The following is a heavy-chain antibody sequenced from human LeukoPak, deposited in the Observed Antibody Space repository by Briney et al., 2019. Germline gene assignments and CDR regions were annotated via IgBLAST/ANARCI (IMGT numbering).Heavy chain of an antibody. Sequence: VGSLRLSCAASGFTFSSYWMSWVRQAPGKGLEWVANIKQDGSEKYYVDSVKGRFTISRDNAKNSLYLQMNSLRAEDTAVYYCAREVYSSGYLAYFDYWGQGTLVTVSS. CDR3: AREVYSSGYLAYFDY. CDR1: GFTFSSYW. D-gene: IGHD3-22*01. J-gene: IGHJ4*02. CDR2: IKQDGSEK. V-gene: IGHV3-7*01.